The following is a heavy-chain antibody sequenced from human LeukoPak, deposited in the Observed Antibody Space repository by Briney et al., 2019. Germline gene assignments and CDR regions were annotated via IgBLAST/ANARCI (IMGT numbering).Heavy chain of an antibody. D-gene: IGHD3-9*01. CDR2: ISYDGSNK. V-gene: IGHV3-30-3*02. J-gene: IGHJ5*02. Sequence: GRSLRLSCAASGFTFSSYAMHWVRQAPGKGLEWVAVISYDGSNKYYADSVKGRFTISRDNAKNSLYLQMNSPKTEDTALYYCVKGLYYDILTGNWFDPWGQGTLVTVSS. CDR1: GFTFSSYA. CDR3: VKGLYYDILTGNWFDP.